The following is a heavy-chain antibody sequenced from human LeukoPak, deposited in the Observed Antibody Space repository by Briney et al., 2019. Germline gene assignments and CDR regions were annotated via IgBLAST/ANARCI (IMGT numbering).Heavy chain of an antibody. J-gene: IGHJ5*02. CDR2: IYNTGST. CDR1: CASISSESYY. Sequence: PSQTLSLTCTVSCASISSESYYWTWIRQPAGKGLEWIGRIYNTGSTKYNPSLKSRVTISIDTSKNQFSLKLNSVTAADTAVYYCARVMAVNPDWFDPWGQGTLVTVSS. CDR3: ARVMAVNPDWFDP. V-gene: IGHV4-61*02. D-gene: IGHD5-24*01.